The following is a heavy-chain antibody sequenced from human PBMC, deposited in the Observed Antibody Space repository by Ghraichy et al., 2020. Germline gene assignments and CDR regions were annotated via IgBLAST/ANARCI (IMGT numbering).Heavy chain of an antibody. CDR1: GGSFSGYY. Sequence: SETLSLTCAVYGGSFSGYYWSWIRQSPGKGLEWIGEINHSGSTNYNPSLKSRVTISVDTSKNQFSLKLSSVTAADTAVYYCARLGLYSSSWQYYYYYGMDVWGQGTTVTVSS. CDR3: ARLGLYSSSWQYYYYYGMDV. V-gene: IGHV4-34*01. J-gene: IGHJ6*02. CDR2: INHSGST. D-gene: IGHD6-13*01.